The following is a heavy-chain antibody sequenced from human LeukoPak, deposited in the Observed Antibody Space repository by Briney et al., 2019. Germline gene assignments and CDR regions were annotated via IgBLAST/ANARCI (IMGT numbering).Heavy chain of an antibody. D-gene: IGHD1-26*01. CDR3: AKETSRIGGSMASFDY. J-gene: IGHJ4*02. CDR1: GFTFSSYG. V-gene: IGHV3-23*01. Sequence: GGSLRLSCATSGFTFSSYGLSWVRQAPGKGLEWVSGISGSGGSTNYADSVEGRFTISRDNSKNTLYLQMNSLRAEDTAVYYCAKETSRIGGSMASFDYWGQGTLVTVSS. CDR2: ISGSGGST.